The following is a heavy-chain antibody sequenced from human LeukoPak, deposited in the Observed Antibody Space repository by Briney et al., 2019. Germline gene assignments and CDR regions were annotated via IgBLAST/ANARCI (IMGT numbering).Heavy chain of an antibody. D-gene: IGHD3-10*02. Sequence: PGGSLRLSCAASGFTFSSYSMNWVRQAPGKWLEWVANIKQDGTEKYYVDSVKGRFTISRDNAKNSLYLQMNSLRAEDTAVYYCAELGITMIGGVWGKGTTVTISS. J-gene: IGHJ6*04. CDR1: GFTFSSYS. CDR3: AELGITMIGGV. V-gene: IGHV3-7*01. CDR2: IKQDGTEK.